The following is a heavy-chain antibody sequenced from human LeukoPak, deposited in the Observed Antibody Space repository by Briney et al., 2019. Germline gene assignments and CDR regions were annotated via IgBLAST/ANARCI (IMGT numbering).Heavy chain of an antibody. J-gene: IGHJ4*02. CDR2: IEYRGLT. CDR1: GGSISSSSYY. Sequence: SETLSLTCTVSGGSISSSSYYWGWIRQPPGKGLEWIGTIEYRGLTYYNLSLKSRLTISIDTSKNHFSLRLTSVTAADTAVYYCAREGGMATDSWGQGTLVTVSS. D-gene: IGHD5-24*01. CDR3: AREGGMATDS. V-gene: IGHV4-39*02.